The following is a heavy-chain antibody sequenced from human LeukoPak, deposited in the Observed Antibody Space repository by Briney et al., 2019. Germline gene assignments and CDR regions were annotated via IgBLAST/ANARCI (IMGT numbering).Heavy chain of an antibody. D-gene: IGHD2-2*01. Sequence: SETLSLTCTVSGGSINSYYWSWIRQPPGKGLEWIGYVYYTGSTNYSPSLKSRVTISVDTSKNQLSLKLTSVTAADTAVYYCAREDSTSRFDYWGQGSHANVSS. CDR3: AREDSTSRFDY. J-gene: IGHJ4*02. V-gene: IGHV4-59*01. CDR2: VYYTGST. CDR1: GGSINSYY.